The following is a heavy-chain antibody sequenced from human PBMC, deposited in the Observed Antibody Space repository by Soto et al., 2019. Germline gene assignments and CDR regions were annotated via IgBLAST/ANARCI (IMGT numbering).Heavy chain of an antibody. CDR1: GITFSNAW. V-gene: IGHV3-15*01. CDR3: TTESADIVVVPATLGMDV. Sequence: GGSLRLSCAASGITFSNAWMTWVRQAPGKGLEWVGRIKSITDGGTTDYAAPVKGRFTISRDDSKDTLYLQMNNLRTEDTAVYHCTTESADIVVVPATLGMDVWGQGTTVTVSS. J-gene: IGHJ6*02. CDR2: IKSITDGGTT. D-gene: IGHD2-2*01.